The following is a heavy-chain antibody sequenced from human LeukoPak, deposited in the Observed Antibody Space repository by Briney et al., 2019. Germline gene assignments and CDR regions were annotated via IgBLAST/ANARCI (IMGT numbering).Heavy chain of an antibody. CDR1: GGTFSSYA. CDR3: ARVVSPASVSKYYYYYMDV. D-gene: IGHD1-14*01. Sequence: SVKVSCKASGGTFSSYAISWVRQAPGQGLEWMGGIIPIFGTANYAQKFQGRVTITADESTSTAYMELSSLRSEDTAVYYCARVVSPASVSKYYYYYMDVWGKGTTVTISS. J-gene: IGHJ6*03. CDR2: IIPIFGTA. V-gene: IGHV1-69*13.